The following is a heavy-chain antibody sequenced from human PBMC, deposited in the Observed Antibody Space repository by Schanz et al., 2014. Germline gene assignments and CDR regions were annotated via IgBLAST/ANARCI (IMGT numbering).Heavy chain of an antibody. V-gene: IGHV4-61*02. D-gene: IGHD1-1*01. CDR1: GGSISSATYY. J-gene: IGHJ2*01. CDR2: VFPNGIT. CDR3: ARDTTWRLDL. Sequence: QVQLQESGPGLVKPSQTLSLTCTVSGGSISSATYYWSWIRQPAGKALEWVGRVFPNGITNYNPSLKSRFAISLDTSKNQFSLTRTSLTAADTAVYYCARDTTWRLDLWGRGTLVTVSS.